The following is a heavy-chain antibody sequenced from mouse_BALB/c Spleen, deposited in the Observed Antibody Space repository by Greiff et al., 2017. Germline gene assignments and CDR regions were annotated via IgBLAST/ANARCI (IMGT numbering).Heavy chain of an antibody. CDR3: ARSYYRYDCAY. J-gene: IGHJ3*01. CDR2: INPSSGYT. CDR1: GYTFTSYT. Sequence: QVQLKESAADLARPGASVKMSCKASGYTFTSYTMHWVKQRPGQGLEWIGYINPSSGYTEYNQKFKDKTTLTADKSSSTAYMQLSSLTSEDSAVYYCARSYYRYDCAYWGQGTLVTVSA. V-gene: IGHV1-4*02. D-gene: IGHD2-14*01.